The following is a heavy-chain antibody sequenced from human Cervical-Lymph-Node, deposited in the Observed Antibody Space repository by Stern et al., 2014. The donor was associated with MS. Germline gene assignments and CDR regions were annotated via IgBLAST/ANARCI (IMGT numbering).Heavy chain of an antibody. CDR3: AREKDPGGAFDY. CDR1: GFTFSNYA. Sequence: VQLVESGGGVVQPGRSLRLSCAASGFTFSNYAMHWVRQAPGKGLEWVAVISDEGSIKLYADSVEGRFTISRDNSKNTLYLQMNSLRPEDTAVYYCAREKDPGGAFDYWGQGTLVTVSS. CDR2: ISDEGSIK. V-gene: IGHV3-30*04. J-gene: IGHJ4*02. D-gene: IGHD2-15*01.